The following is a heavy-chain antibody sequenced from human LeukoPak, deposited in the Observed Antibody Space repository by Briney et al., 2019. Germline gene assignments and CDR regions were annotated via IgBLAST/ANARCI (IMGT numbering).Heavy chain of an antibody. CDR2: ISGSGGST. CDR3: AKDQPLVRPAAGHFDY. D-gene: IGHD6-13*01. J-gene: IGHJ4*02. Sequence: GGSLRLSCAASGFTFSSYAMSWVRQAPGKGLEWVSAISGSGGSTYYADSVKGRFTISRDNSKNTLYLQMDSLRAEDTAVYYCAKDQPLVRPAAGHFDYWGQGTLVTVSS. CDR1: GFTFSSYA. V-gene: IGHV3-23*01.